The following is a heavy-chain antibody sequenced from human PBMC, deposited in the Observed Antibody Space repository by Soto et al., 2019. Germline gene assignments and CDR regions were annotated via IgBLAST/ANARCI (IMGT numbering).Heavy chain of an antibody. CDR3: ARSYTPDY. D-gene: IGHD3-16*02. Sequence: QVQLVQSGAEVKKPGASVKVSCKASGYTFTSYYMHWVRQAPGQGLEWMGIINPSGGSTSYAQKVQCQATMIRDTSTSTVYIALRSLRPEVTAVYYCARSYTPDYWGPGTLVTVSS. CDR1: GYTFTSYY. J-gene: IGHJ4*02. V-gene: IGHV1-46*01. CDR2: INPSGGST.